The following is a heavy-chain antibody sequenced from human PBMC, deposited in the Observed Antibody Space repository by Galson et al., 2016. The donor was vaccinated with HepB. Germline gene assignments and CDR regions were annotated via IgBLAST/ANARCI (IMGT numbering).Heavy chain of an antibody. CDR3: ARGSKTAGVN. Sequence: SVKVSCKASGYSFPSFAITWVRQAPGQGLEWMGWISGYNGQTNYAQKLQGRITMTIDQSTNTAYMELRSLTSDDTAVYFCARGSKTAGVNWGQGTLVTVSS. J-gene: IGHJ1*01. V-gene: IGHV1-18*01. D-gene: IGHD6-19*01. CDR2: ISGYNGQT. CDR1: GYSFPSFA.